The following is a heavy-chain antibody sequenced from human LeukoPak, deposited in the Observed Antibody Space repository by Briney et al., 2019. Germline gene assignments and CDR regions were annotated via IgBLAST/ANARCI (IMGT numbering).Heavy chain of an antibody. V-gene: IGHV4-30-4*01. Sequence: SETLSLTCTVSGGSISSGDYYWSWIRQPPGKGLEWIGYIYYSGSTYYNPSLKSRVTISVDTSKNQFSLKLSSVTAADTAVYYCARDPALGISGYPPTGGMDVWGKGPRSPSPQ. CDR2: IYYSGST. J-gene: IGHJ6*01. CDR1: GGSISSGDYY. D-gene: IGHD5-12*01. CDR3: ARDPALGISGYPPTGGMDV.